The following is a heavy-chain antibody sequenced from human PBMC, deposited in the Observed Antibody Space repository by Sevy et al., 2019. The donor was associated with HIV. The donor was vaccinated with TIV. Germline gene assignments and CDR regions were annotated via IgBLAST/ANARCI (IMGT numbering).Heavy chain of an antibody. CDR1: GFTISSYW. V-gene: IGHV3-7*03. Sequence: GGSLRLSCAASGFTISSYWVTWVRQAPGQGLEWVANIKQDGSVRKYLDSVRGRFIISRDNSKNTLYLQMNSLRAEDTAVYYCAKTGYCISTSCYRFDYWGQGTLVTVSS. CDR3: AKTGYCISTSCYRFDY. J-gene: IGHJ4*02. CDR2: IKQDGSVR. D-gene: IGHD2-2*01.